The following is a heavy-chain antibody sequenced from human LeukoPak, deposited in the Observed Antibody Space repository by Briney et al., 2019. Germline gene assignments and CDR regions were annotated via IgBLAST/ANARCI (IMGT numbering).Heavy chain of an antibody. Sequence: PGGSLRFYCAASGFTLSDYYMSWIRQAPGKGLEWVSYISSSSSYTNYADSLKGRFTISKDKDNNAQYQQINSLRAEDTAVYYCARAKRYSYVDYWGQGTLVTVSS. D-gene: IGHD5-18*01. J-gene: IGHJ4*02. V-gene: IGHV3-11*05. CDR1: GFTLSDYY. CDR3: ARAKRYSYVDY. CDR2: ISSSSSYT.